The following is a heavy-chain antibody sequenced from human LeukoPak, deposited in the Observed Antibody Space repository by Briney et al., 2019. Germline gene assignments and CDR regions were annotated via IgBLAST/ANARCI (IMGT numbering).Heavy chain of an antibody. Sequence: PSETLSLTCAVSGGSISSNSYYWGWIRQPPGKGLEWIGSIYYSGSTNYNPSLKSRVTISVDTSKNQFSLKLSSVTAADTAVYYCARAVTTIAPYYYYYMDVWGKGTTVTVSS. CDR3: ARAVTTIAPYYYYYMDV. CDR1: GGSISSNSYY. V-gene: IGHV4-39*07. CDR2: IYYSGST. D-gene: IGHD4-11*01. J-gene: IGHJ6*03.